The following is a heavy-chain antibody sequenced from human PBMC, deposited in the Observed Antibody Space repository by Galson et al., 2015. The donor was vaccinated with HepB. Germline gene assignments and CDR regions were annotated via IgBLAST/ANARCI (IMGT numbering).Heavy chain of an antibody. V-gene: IGHV4-59*01. CDR2: IYYSGST. Sequence: QVHLQESGPGLVKPSETLSLTCTVSGGSISSYYWSWIRQPPGKGLEWIGYIYYSGSTNYNPSLKSRVTISVDTSKNQFSLKLSSVTAADTAVYYCARNSMFDYWGQGTLVTVSS. CDR3: ARNSMFDY. J-gene: IGHJ4*02. CDR1: GGSISSYY. D-gene: IGHD2/OR15-2a*01.